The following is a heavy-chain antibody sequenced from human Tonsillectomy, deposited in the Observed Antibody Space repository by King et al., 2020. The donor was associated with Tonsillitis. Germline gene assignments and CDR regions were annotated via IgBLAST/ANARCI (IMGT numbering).Heavy chain of an antibody. D-gene: IGHD5-18*01. V-gene: IGHV3-23*03. CDR1: GFTFSSYA. CDR2: IYSGGSST. Sequence: VQLVESGGGLVQPGGSLRLSCAASGFTFSSYAMSWVRQAPGKGLEWVSVIYSGGSSTYYADSVKGRFTISRDNSKNTLYLQMKSLRAEETAVYYCAKETSRGYSYGTNLDYWGQGTLVTVSS. J-gene: IGHJ4*02. CDR3: AKETSRGYSYGTNLDY.